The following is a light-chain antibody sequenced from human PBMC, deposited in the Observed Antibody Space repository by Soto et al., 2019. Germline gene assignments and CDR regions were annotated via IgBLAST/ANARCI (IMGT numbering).Light chain of an antibody. J-gene: IGLJ1*01. V-gene: IGLV2-14*01. Sequence: ALTQPSSVSASPGQSISISCTGTSVDIGAYDYVSWYQQHPGKAPKLILYAVSNRPSGVSTRFSGSKSGNTASLTISGVQADDEADYYCSSYRSSDTLEVFGTGTKVTVL. CDR1: SVDIGAYDY. CDR3: SSYRSSDTLEV. CDR2: AVS.